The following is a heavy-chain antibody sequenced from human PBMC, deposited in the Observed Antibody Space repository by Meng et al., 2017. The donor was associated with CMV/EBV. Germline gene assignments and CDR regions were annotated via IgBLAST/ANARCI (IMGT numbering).Heavy chain of an antibody. D-gene: IGHD3-3*01. CDR3: TTASQYYDFWSGYHFDY. Sequence: GGSLRLSCAASGFTVSSNYMSWVRQAPGKGLEWVGRIKSKTDGGTTDYAAPVKGRFTISRDDSKNTLFLQMKSLKTEDTAVYYCTTASQYYDFWSGYHFDYWGQGTLVTVSS. J-gene: IGHJ4*02. CDR1: GFTVSSNY. CDR2: IKSKTDGGTT. V-gene: IGHV3-15*01.